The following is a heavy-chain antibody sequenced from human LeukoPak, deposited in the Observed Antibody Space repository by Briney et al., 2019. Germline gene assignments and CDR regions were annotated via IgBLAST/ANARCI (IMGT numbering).Heavy chain of an antibody. D-gene: IGHD3-16*01. J-gene: IGHJ4*02. V-gene: IGHV3-21*01. CDR1: GFTFSVRG. Sequence: PEGSLRLSCAASGFTFSVRGMTWVRQAPGKGLEWVSTIPSSGSDIYYADSVKGRFTSSRDNAKKSVYLQMNSLTADDTAVYYCAKDAPPGGPIDYWGQGTLVTVSS. CDR2: IPSSGSDI. CDR3: AKDAPPGGPIDY.